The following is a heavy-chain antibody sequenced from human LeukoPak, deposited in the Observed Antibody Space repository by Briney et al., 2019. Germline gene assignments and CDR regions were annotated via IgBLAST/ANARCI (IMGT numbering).Heavy chain of an antibody. CDR3: ARDHDSSDDHNFDY. V-gene: IGHV3-66*01. CDR2: IYSGGGT. J-gene: IGHJ4*02. D-gene: IGHD3-22*01. Sequence: PGGSLRLSCAASGFTVSSNYMSWVRQAPGKGLEWVSVIYSGGGTYYADSVKGRFTISRDNSKNTLYLQMNSLRAEDTAVYYCARDHDSSDDHNFDYWGQGTLVTVSS. CDR1: GFTVSSNY.